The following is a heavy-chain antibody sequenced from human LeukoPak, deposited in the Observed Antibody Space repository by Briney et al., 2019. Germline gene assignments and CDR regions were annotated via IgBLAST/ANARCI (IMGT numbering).Heavy chain of an antibody. CDR2: IYYSGST. V-gene: IGHV4-39*07. J-gene: IGHJ4*02. Sequence: PSETLSLTCTVSGGSISSSSYYWGWIRQPPGKGLEWFGSIYYSGSTYYNPSLKSRVTISEDTSRNQFSLKLSSVTAADTAVYYCARTPTYSSSRPAFDYWGQGTLVTVSS. D-gene: IGHD6-13*01. CDR3: ARTPTYSSSRPAFDY. CDR1: GGSISSSSYY.